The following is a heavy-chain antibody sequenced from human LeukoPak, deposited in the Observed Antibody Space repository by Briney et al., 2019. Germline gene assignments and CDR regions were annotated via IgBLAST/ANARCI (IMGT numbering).Heavy chain of an antibody. CDR2: ISSSSSYI. Sequence: GGSLRLPCAASGFTFSSYSMNWVRQAPGKGLGWVSSISSSSSYIYYADSVKGRFTISRDNAKNSLYLQMNSLRAEDTAVYYCARESPYHHWYFDLWGRGTLVTVSS. J-gene: IGHJ2*01. V-gene: IGHV3-21*01. CDR1: GFTFSSYS. CDR3: ARESPYHHWYFDL. D-gene: IGHD1-14*01.